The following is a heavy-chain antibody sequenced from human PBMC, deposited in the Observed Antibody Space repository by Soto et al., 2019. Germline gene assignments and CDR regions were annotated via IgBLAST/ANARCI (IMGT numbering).Heavy chain of an antibody. J-gene: IGHJ4*02. CDR2: FIPIFGTA. D-gene: IGHD1-26*01. CDR3: ARRWPGGSGSYSY. Sequence: QVQLVQSGAEVKKPGSSVKVSCKASGGTFSSYAISWVRQAPGQGLVWMGGFIPIFGTANFAQRFQGRVTSTADESTSTAYMELSSLRSEDTAVYYCARRWPGGSGSYSYWGQGTLVTVSS. CDR1: GGTFSSYA. V-gene: IGHV1-69*12.